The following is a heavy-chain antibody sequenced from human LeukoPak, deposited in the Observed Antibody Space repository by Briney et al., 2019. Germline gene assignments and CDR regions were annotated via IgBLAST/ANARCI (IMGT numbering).Heavy chain of an antibody. V-gene: IGHV1-69*05. J-gene: IGHJ6*03. CDR3: ARVRIQLERLENYYYYMDV. Sequence: SVKVSCKASGGTLSSYAISWVRQAPGQGLEWMGGIIPIFGTANYAQKFQGRVTITTDESTSTAYMELSSLRSEDTAVYYCARVRIQLERLENYYYYMDVWGKGTTVTVSS. CDR1: GGTLSSYA. CDR2: IIPIFGTA. D-gene: IGHD1-1*01.